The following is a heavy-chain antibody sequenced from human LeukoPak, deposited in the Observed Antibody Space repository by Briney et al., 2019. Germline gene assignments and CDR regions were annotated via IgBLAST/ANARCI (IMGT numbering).Heavy chain of an antibody. D-gene: IGHD3-3*01. CDR3: ARDNYDFWSGTSDNYYYYMDV. V-gene: IGHV3-30*03. Sequence: PGRSLRLSCAASGFTFSSYGMHWVRQAPGKGLEWVAVISYDGSNKYYADSVKGRFTISRDNSKNTLYLQMNSLRAEDTAVYYCARDNYDFWSGTSDNYYYYMDVWGKGTTVTVSS. CDR2: ISYDGSNK. CDR1: GFTFSSYG. J-gene: IGHJ6*03.